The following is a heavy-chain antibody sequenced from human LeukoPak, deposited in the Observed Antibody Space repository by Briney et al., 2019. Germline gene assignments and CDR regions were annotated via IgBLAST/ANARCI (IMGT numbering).Heavy chain of an antibody. D-gene: IGHD3-22*01. CDR3: ARVATTIVVVTGHWFDP. CDR2: INPNSGGT. J-gene: IGHJ5*02. Sequence: ASVKVSCKASGYTFTGYYMHWVRQAPGQGLEWMGWINPNSGGTNYAQKFQGRVTMARDTSISTAYMELSRLRSDDTAVYYCARVATTIVVVTGHWFDPWGQGTLVTVSS. V-gene: IGHV1-2*02. CDR1: GYTFTGYY.